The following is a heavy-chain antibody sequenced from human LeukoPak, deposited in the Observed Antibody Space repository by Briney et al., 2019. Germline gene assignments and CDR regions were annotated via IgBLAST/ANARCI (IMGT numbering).Heavy chain of an antibody. J-gene: IGHJ6*02. CDR3: ARDMFIVVVPAARYYYYGMDV. CDR2: INPNSGGT. V-gene: IGHV1-2*02. CDR1: GYTFTGYY. D-gene: IGHD2-2*01. Sequence: ASVKVSCKASGYTFTGYYMHWVRQAPGQGPEWMGWINPNSGGTNYAQKFQGRVTMTRDTSISTAYMELSRLRSDDTAVYYCARDMFIVVVPAARYYYYGMDVWGQGTTVTVSS.